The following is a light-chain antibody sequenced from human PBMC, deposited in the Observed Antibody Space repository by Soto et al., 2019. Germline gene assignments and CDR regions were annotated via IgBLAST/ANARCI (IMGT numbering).Light chain of an antibody. J-gene: IGKJ3*01. CDR2: ASS. V-gene: IGKV1-9*01. CDR3: QQLNSYPLT. CDR1: QGISSY. Sequence: DIQLTQSPSFLSASVGDRVTITCRASQGISSYLAWYQQKPGKAPKLLIYASSTLQSGVPSRFSGSGSGTDFTLTISSLPPEDFATYYCQQLNSYPLTFGPGTKVDIK.